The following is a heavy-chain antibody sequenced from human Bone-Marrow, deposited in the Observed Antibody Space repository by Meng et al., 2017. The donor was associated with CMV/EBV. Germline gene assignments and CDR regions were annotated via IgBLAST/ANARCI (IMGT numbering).Heavy chain of an antibody. J-gene: IGHJ4*02. CDR3: TSGRST. V-gene: IGHV3-15*01. CDR2: LRSKSDSGTT. Sequence: GGSLRLSCVASGFTFSNNWRNWVRQAPGKGLEWVGGLRSKSDSGTTDYAAPVSGRFSISWDDSENTLLLQMHSGKTEDTAVYYCTSGRSTWGQGTLVTVSS. D-gene: IGHD5-24*01. CDR1: GFTFSNNW.